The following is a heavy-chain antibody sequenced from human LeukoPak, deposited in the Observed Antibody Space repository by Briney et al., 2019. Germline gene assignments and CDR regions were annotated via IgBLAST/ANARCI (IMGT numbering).Heavy chain of an antibody. V-gene: IGHV3-9*01. CDR3: GKDMYYYGSGNLDY. CDR2: ISWDSSTV. D-gene: IGHD3-10*01. J-gene: IGHJ4*02. Sequence: PGRSLRLSCAAYGFTFDDYAMHWVRQAPGKGLEWVSSISWDSSTVGYADSVKGRFTISRDKAKKSLYLQMNSLRVDDTALYYCGKDMYYYGSGNLDYWGQGTLVTVSS. CDR1: GFTFDDYA.